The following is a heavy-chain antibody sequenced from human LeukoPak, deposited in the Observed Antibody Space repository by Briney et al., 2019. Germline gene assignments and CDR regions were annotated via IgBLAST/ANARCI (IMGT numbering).Heavy chain of an antibody. D-gene: IGHD3-22*01. V-gene: IGHV3-23*01. CDR2: ISGSGGST. CDR1: GFTFSSYS. CDR3: ASSPQSQWLLPEGDY. J-gene: IGHJ4*02. Sequence: PGGSLRLSCAASGFTFSSYSMNWVRQAPGKGLEWASAISGSGGSTYYADSVKGRFTISRDNSKNTLYLQMNSLRAEDTAVYYCASSPQSQWLLPEGDYWGQGTLVTVSS.